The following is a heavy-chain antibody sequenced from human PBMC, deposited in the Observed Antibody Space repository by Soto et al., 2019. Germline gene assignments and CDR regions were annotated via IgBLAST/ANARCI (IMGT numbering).Heavy chain of an antibody. V-gene: IGHV3-33*01. Sequence: QVQLVESGGGVVQSGRSLRLSCATSGFVFSSYGMHWVRQAPGKGLEWVAFISYDGSNKYYVDSVKGRFTISRDNSKNTLDLQMSSLRVEDTAVYYCARAPGDYIDSWGQETLVTVSS. D-gene: IGHD3-10*01. CDR2: ISYDGSNK. CDR3: ARAPGDYIDS. J-gene: IGHJ4*02. CDR1: GFVFSSYG.